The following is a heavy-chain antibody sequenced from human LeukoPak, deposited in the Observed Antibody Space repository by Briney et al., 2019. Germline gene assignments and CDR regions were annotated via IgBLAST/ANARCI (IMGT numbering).Heavy chain of an antibody. D-gene: IGHD5-18*01. J-gene: IGHJ6*03. CDR3: ARGVDTVMVRTYYMDV. CDR1: GYTFTGYY. Sequence: GASVKVSCKTSGYTFTGYYMHWVRQAPGLGLEWMGWMNPNSGGTNYAQKFQGGVTMTRDTSISTAYMELSRLRSDDTAVYYCARGVDTVMVRTYYMDVWGKGTTVTVSS. CDR2: MNPNSGGT. V-gene: IGHV1-2*02.